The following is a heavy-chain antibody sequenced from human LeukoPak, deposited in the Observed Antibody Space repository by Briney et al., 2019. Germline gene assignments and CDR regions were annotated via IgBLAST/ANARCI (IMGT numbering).Heavy chain of an antibody. J-gene: IGHJ4*02. D-gene: IGHD5-18*01. Sequence: GGSLRLSCAASGFTFSSNSMHWGRQAPGKGLEWVAVISYDGSNENYADSVKGRFTISRDNSKNTLYLQMNSLRAEDTAVHYCVRGGYGIDYWGQGTLVTVSS. CDR3: VRGGYGIDY. V-gene: IGHV3-30-3*01. CDR1: GFTFSSNS. CDR2: ISYDGSNE.